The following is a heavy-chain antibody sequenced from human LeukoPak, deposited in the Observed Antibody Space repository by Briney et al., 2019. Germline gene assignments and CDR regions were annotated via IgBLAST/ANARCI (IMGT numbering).Heavy chain of an antibody. CDR3: ARALYSDSSGYYPGLDH. D-gene: IGHD3-22*01. J-gene: IGHJ4*02. V-gene: IGHV1-18*01. CDR2: ISSYNGDT. Sequence: ASVKVSCKASGYTFNSYAFSWVRQAPGQGLEWVGWISSYNGDTNYARRFQGRVTMTIDTSTKTSHMELRNLGSDDTAVYYCARALYSDSSGYYPGLDHWGQGTLVTVSS. CDR1: GYTFNSYA.